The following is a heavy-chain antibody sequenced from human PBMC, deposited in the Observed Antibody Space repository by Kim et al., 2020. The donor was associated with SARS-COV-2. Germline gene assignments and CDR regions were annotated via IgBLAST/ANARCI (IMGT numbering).Heavy chain of an antibody. CDR2: IYYSGST. J-gene: IGHJ3*02. D-gene: IGHD3-22*01. Sequence: SETLSLTCTVSGGSISSSSYYWGWIRQPPGKGLEWIGSIYYSGSTYYNPSLKSRVTISVDTSKNQFSLKLSSVTAADTAVYYCARDHNRATYYYDSSGPRDAFDIWGQGTMVTVSS. CDR1: GGSISSSSYY. V-gene: IGHV4-39*07. CDR3: ARDHNRATYYYDSSGPRDAFDI.